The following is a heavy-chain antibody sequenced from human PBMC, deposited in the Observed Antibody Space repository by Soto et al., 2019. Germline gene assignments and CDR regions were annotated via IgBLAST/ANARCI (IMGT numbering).Heavy chain of an antibody. CDR3: ASTSRTIFGVVTSYYMDV. CDR1: GYTLTELS. Sequence: ASVKVSCKVSGYTLTELSMHWVRQAPGKGLEWMGGFDPEDGETIYAQKFQGRVTMTEDTSTDTAYMELSSLRSEDTAVYYCASTSRTIFGVVTSYYMDVWGKGTTVTVSS. CDR2: FDPEDGET. J-gene: IGHJ6*03. V-gene: IGHV1-24*01. D-gene: IGHD3-3*01.